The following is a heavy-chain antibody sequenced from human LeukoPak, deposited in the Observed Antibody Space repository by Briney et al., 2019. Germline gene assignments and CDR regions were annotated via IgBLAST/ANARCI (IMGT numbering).Heavy chain of an antibody. Sequence: GGSLRLSGAASGFTVSSTYMSWIRQSPGKGLEWVSVVYKDGKMFYIDSVKGRFAISRDTSKNTVYLQINNLRAEDTAVYYCASRHCSGGDCYFAGADPFDHWGQGTLVTVSS. V-gene: IGHV3-53*01. CDR2: VYKDGKM. D-gene: IGHD2-21*01. CDR1: GFTVSSTY. J-gene: IGHJ5*02. CDR3: ASRHCSGGDCYFAGADPFDH.